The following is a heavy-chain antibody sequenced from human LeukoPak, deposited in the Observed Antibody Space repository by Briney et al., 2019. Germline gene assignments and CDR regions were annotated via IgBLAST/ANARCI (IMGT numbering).Heavy chain of an antibody. D-gene: IGHD1-26*01. Sequence: GGSLRLSCAASGFTVSSNYMSWVRQAPGKGLEWVSVIYSGGSTYYAASVKGRFTISRDNSKNTLYLQMNSLRAEDTAVYYCARVRWELLSGSYYFDYWGQGTLVTVSS. CDR1: GFTVSSNY. V-gene: IGHV3-66*01. CDR3: ARVRWELLSGSYYFDY. J-gene: IGHJ4*02. CDR2: IYSGGST.